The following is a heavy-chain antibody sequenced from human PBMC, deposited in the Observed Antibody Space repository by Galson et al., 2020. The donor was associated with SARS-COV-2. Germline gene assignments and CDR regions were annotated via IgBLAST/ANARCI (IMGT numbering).Heavy chain of an antibody. CDR3: ARGGDYGDYYDY. CDR2: ISPSGSNI. J-gene: IGHJ4*02. D-gene: IGHD4-17*01. V-gene: IGHV3-11*04. CDR1: GFTFTDYY. Sequence: NSGGSLRLSCAASGFTFTDYYMNWVRQAPGRGLEWVSYISPSGSNIYYADSVKGRFTFSRDNAKNSRYLQMNSLRVEDTAVYYCARGGDYGDYYDYWGQGTLVTVSS.